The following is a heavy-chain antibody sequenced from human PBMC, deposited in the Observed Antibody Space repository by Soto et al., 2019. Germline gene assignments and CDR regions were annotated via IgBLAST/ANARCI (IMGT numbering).Heavy chain of an antibody. CDR2: IIPIFGTA. Sequence: QVQLVQSGAEVKKPGSSVKVSCKASGGTFSSYAISWVRQAPGQGLEWMGGIIPIFGTANYAQKFQGRVTITADESTSTAYMELRSLRSEDTAVYYCASVYTRIAAHSNWFDPWGQGTLVTVSS. V-gene: IGHV1-69*12. CDR3: ASVYTRIAAHSNWFDP. J-gene: IGHJ5*02. CDR1: GGTFSSYA. D-gene: IGHD6-13*01.